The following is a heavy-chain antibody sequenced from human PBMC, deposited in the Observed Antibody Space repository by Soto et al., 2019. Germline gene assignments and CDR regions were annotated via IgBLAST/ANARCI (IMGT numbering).Heavy chain of an antibody. V-gene: IGHV3-21*01. CDR1: GFTFSSCS. CDR3: ASYNWNYATLDY. CDR2: ISSSSSYI. D-gene: IGHD1-7*01. J-gene: IGHJ4*02. Sequence: GGSLRLSCAASGFTFSSCSMNWVRQAPGKGLEWVSSISSSSSYIYYADSVKGRFTISRDNAKNSLYLQMNSLRAEDTAVYYCASYNWNYATLDYWGQGTLVTVSS.